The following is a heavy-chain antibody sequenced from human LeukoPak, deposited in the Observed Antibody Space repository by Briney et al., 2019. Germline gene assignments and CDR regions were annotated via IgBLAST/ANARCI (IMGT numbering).Heavy chain of an antibody. CDR2: INNHDGNT. CDR1: GFTFRKYV. V-gene: IGHV3-23*01. CDR3: ARDYYDSGSYGGISFDY. J-gene: IGHJ4*02. D-gene: IGHD3-10*01. Sequence: GGTLRLSCAASGFTFRKYVMTWVRQAPGKGLEWVSGINNHDGNTCNADSVKGRFIISRDDSKNTLYLQMNSLRAEDTAVYYCARDYYDSGSYGGISFDYWGQGTVVTVSS.